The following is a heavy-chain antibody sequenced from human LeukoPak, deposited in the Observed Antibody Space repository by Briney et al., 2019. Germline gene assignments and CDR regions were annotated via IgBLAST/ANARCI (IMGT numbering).Heavy chain of an antibody. J-gene: IGHJ3*02. CDR2: IIPIFGTA. CDR3: ASGDDIVVVPAAPNI. CDR1: GGTFSSYA. D-gene: IGHD2-2*01. V-gene: IGHV1-69*13. Sequence: SVKVSCKASGGTFSSYAISWVRQAPGQGLEWMGGIIPIFGTANYAQKFQGRVTITADESTSTAYMELSSLRSEDTAVYYCASGDDIVVVPAAPNIWGQGTMVTVSS.